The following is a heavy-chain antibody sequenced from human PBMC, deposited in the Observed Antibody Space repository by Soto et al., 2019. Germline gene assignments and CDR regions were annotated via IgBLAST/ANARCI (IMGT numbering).Heavy chain of an antibody. CDR3: ARDGPTTHYYLDY. J-gene: IGHJ4*02. CDR2: TYYRSRWYN. D-gene: IGHD1-1*01. CDR1: GDSVSSNSAA. Sequence: PSQTLSLTCAISGDSVSSNSAAWNWIRQSPSRGLEWLGRTYYRSRWYNDYAVSVKSRITVNPDTSKNQFSLHLNSVTPEDTAVYYCARDGPTTHYYLDYWGQGTPVTVSS. V-gene: IGHV6-1*01.